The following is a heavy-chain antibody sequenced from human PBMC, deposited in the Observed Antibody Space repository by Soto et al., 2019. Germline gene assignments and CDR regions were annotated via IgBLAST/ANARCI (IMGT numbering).Heavy chain of an antibody. CDR2: IYYSGST. Sequence: SETLSLTCTVSGGSISSCGYYWSWIRQHPGKGLEWIGYIYYSGSTYYNPSLKSRVTISVDTSKNQFSLKLSSVTAADTAVYYCATGLVETYYDILTGYTFDYWGQGTLVTVSS. CDR3: ATGLVETYYDILTGYTFDY. D-gene: IGHD3-9*01. J-gene: IGHJ4*02. CDR1: GGSISSCGYY. V-gene: IGHV4-31*03.